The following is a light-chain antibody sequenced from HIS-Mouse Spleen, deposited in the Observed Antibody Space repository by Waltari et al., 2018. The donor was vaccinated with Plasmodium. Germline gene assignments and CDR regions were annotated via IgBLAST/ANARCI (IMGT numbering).Light chain of an antibody. CDR3: QQSYSTPLT. CDR2: AAS. CDR1: PSISSY. Sequence: DIQMTQSPSSLSASVGHRVTITCRASPSISSYLNWYQQKPGKAPNLLIYAASSLQSGVQSRFSGSGSGTDVTLTISSLQPEDFATYYCQQSYSTPLTFGGGTKVEIK. V-gene: IGKV1-39*01. J-gene: IGKJ4*01.